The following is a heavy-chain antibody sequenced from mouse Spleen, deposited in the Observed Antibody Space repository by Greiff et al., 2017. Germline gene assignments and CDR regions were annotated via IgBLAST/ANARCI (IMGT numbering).Heavy chain of an antibody. CDR1: GYTFTSYW. D-gene: IGHD2-4*01. CDR3: ARMHDYDWYFDV. CDR2: IYPGSGST. V-gene: IGHV1-55*01. J-gene: IGHJ1*03. Sequence: QVQLQQSGAELVKPGASVKMSCEASGYTFTSYWITWVKQRPGQGLEWIGDIYPGSGSTNYNEKFKSKATLTVDTSSSTAYMQLSSLTSEDSAVYYCARMHDYDWYFDVWGTGTTVTVSS.